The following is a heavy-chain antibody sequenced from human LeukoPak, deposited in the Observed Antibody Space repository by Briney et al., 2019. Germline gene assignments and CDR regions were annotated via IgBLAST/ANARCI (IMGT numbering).Heavy chain of an antibody. CDR2: IYHSGST. CDR3: ASAYCGGDCYLGYYYGMDV. CDR1: GGSISSGDYY. D-gene: IGHD2-21*02. J-gene: IGHJ6*02. V-gene: IGHV4-30-2*01. Sequence: PSETLSLTCTVSGGSISSGDYYWSWIRQPPGKGLEWIGYIYHSGSTYYNPSLKSRVTISVDRSKNQFSLKLSSVTAADTAVYYCASAYCGGDCYLGYYYGMDVWGQGTTVTVSS.